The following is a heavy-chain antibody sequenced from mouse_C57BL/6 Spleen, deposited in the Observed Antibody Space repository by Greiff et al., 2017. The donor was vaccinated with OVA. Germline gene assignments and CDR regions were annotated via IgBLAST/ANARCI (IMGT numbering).Heavy chain of an antibody. CDR2: ISSGSSTI. J-gene: IGHJ4*01. D-gene: IGHD2-3*01. Sequence: EVQVVESGGGLVKPGGSLKLSCAASGFTFSDYGMHWVRQAPEKGLEWVAYISSGSSTIYYADTVKGRFTISRDNAKNTLFLQMTSLRSEDTAMYYCARHDGYYEGAMDYWGQGTSVTVSS. CDR3: ARHDGYYEGAMDY. CDR1: GFTFSDYG. V-gene: IGHV5-17*01.